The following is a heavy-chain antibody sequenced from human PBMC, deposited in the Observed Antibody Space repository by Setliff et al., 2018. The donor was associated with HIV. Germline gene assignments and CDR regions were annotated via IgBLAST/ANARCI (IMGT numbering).Heavy chain of an antibody. CDR1: GGTFRTFG. J-gene: IGHJ6*03. CDR3: ATNPEMATINYYYYYMGV. V-gene: IGHV1-69*13. CDR2: SIPIFGTA. D-gene: IGHD5-12*01. Sequence: ASVKVSCKASGGTFRTFGISWVRQAPGQGLEWMGGSIPIFGTAKYAQKFQGRVTITADESTSTAYMELSSLRSEDTAVYYCATNPEMATINYYYYYMGVWGKGTAVTVSS.